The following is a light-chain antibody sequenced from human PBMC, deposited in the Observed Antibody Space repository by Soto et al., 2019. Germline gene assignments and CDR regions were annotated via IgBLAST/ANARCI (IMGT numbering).Light chain of an antibody. CDR1: QGISSY. Sequence: IQLTQSPSSLSASVGDRVTITCRASQGISSYLAWYQQKPGKAPGLLIYAASTLQSGVPSRFSASGSGTDFTLTISSLQPEDFATYYCQQDLRPPLTFGPGTKVDIK. CDR2: AAS. CDR3: QQDLRPPLT. J-gene: IGKJ3*01. V-gene: IGKV1-9*01.